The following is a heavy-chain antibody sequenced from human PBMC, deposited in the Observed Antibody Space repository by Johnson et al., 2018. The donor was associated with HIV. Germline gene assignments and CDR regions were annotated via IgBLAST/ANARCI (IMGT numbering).Heavy chain of an antibody. CDR1: GFTFDDYG. V-gene: IGHV3-20*04. CDR2: ISWNGGNT. J-gene: IGHJ3*02. CDR3: AREPVAGPGRNAFDI. Sequence: VQLVESGGGVVRPGGSLRLSCAASGFTFDDYGMSWVRQAPGKGLEWVSGISWNGGNTDYADSVKGRFTISRYNAKNSLYLQMNSLRAEDTALYFCAREPVAGPGRNAFDIWGQGTMVTVSS. D-gene: IGHD6-19*01.